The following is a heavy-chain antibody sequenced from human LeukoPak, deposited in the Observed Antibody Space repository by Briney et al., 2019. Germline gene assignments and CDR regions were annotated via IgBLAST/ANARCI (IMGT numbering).Heavy chain of an antibody. V-gene: IGHV4-39*01. CDR1: GGSISSSSAY. CDR3: VSPRGFSYGYFDY. D-gene: IGHD5-18*01. J-gene: IGHJ4*02. CDR2: IYYSKNT. Sequence: SETLSLTCTVSGGSISSSSAYWGWIRQPPGKGLEWIGSIYYSKNTYYNPSLKSRVTISADTSKNQFSLTLGSESATDTAVYYCVSPRGFSYGYFDYWGQGTLVTVSS.